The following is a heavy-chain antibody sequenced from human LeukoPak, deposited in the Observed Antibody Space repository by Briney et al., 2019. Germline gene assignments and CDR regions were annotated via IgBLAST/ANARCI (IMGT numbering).Heavy chain of an antibody. D-gene: IGHD3-22*01. CDR3: AVAGVRYYDSSGLNAFDF. CDR2: MFYSGST. V-gene: IGHV4-39*01. CDR1: GVSISSRSHC. Sequence: SETLSLTCAVSGVSISSRSHCWGWIRQPPGKGLEWIGTMFYSGSTYYNPSLKSRVAISVDTSETQFSLELNSVTAADTAVYYCAVAGVRYYDSSGLNAFDFWGRGTMVTVSS. J-gene: IGHJ3*01.